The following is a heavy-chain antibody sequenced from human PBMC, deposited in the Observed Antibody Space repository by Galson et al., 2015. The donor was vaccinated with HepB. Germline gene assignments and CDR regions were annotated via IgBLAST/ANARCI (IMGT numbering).Heavy chain of an antibody. V-gene: IGHV5-51*01. CDR2: IYPGDSDT. J-gene: IGHJ4*02. D-gene: IGHD5-24*01. CDR3: ARPRWDLAWGRPAPEYYFDY. Sequence: QSGAEVKKPGESLKISCKGSGSSFTSYWIGWVRQMPGKGLEWMGIIYPGDSDTRYSPSFQGQVTISADKSISTAYLQWSSLKASDTAMYYCARPRWDLAWGRPAPEYYFDYWGQGTLVTVSS. CDR1: GSSFTSYW.